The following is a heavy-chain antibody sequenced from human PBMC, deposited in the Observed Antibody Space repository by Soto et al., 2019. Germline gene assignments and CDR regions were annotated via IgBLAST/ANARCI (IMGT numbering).Heavy chain of an antibody. D-gene: IGHD1-1*01. CDR3: ARMETSGTLNWFDP. J-gene: IGHJ5*02. CDR2: MNPNSANT. Sequence: GASVKVSCKASGYTFTNYDISWVRQATGQGLEWMGWMNPNSANTGYAQKFQGRVSMTRDTSINTAYMELSSLRSEDTAIYYCARMETSGTLNWFDPWGQGNLVTVSS. CDR1: GYTFTNYD. V-gene: IGHV1-8*01.